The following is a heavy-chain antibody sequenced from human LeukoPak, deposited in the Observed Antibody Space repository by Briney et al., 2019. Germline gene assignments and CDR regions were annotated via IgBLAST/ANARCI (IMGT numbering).Heavy chain of an antibody. D-gene: IGHD2-21*02. V-gene: IGHV3-23*01. CDR3: AKEGGEFCGGDCYTDY. CDR1: GFTFSSYS. CDR2: ISGSGGST. J-gene: IGHJ4*02. Sequence: GGSLRLSCAASGFTFSSYSMNWVRQAPGKGLEWVSAISGSGGSTYYADSVKGRFTISRDNSKNTLYLQMNSLRAEDTAVYYCAKEGGEFCGGDCYTDYWGQGTLVTVSS.